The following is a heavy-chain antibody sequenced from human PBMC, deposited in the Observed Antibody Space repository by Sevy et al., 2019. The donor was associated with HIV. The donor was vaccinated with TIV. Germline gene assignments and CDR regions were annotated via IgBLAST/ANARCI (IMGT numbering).Heavy chain of an antibody. D-gene: IGHD3-16*02. Sequence: ASVKVSCKVSGYTLTELSMHWVRQAPGKGLEWMGGFDPEDGETIYAQKFQGRVTMTEDTSTDTAYMELSSLRSEDTAVYYCATSSIMITFGGVIVIRGHDAFDIWGHGTMVTVSS. CDR3: ATSSIMITFGGVIVIRGHDAFDI. CDR1: GYTLTELS. J-gene: IGHJ3*02. CDR2: FDPEDGET. V-gene: IGHV1-24*01.